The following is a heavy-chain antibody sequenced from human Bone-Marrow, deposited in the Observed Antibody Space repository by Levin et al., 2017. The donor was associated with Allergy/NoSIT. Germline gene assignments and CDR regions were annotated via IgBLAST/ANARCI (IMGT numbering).Heavy chain of an antibody. CDR3: ARSLTGTIPFDY. J-gene: IGHJ4*02. V-gene: IGHV4-30-4*08. CDR1: GVSITSGDYF. Sequence: SETLSLTCTVSGVSITSGDYFWSWIRQPPGKGLEWIGFLYYNGDTYFDPSLKSRVTISVDTSSNQFSLKLNSVTAADTAVYYCARSLTGTIPFDYWCQGTLVTVSS. CDR2: LYYNGDT. D-gene: IGHD1-7*01.